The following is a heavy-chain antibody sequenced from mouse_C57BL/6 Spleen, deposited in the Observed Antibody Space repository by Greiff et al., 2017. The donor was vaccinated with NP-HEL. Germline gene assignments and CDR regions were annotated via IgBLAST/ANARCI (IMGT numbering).Heavy chain of an antibody. Sequence: VQLQQSGAELARPGASVKLSCKASGYTFTSYGISWVKQRTGQGLEWIGEIYPRSGNTYYNEKFKGKATLTADKSSSTAYMELRSLTSEDSAVYFCAIYYGNFSGFAYWGQGTLVTVSA. CDR3: AIYYGNFSGFAY. D-gene: IGHD2-1*01. CDR2: IYPRSGNT. J-gene: IGHJ3*01. V-gene: IGHV1-81*01. CDR1: GYTFTSYG.